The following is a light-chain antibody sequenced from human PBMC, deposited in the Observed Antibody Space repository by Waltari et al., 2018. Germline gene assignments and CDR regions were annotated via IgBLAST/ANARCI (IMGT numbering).Light chain of an antibody. Sequence: QSALTQPASVSASPGQSTPISCTGTSSSVRNYNLVPWYRYHPDKPPKLIIYEDIKRPSGVSIRFSGSKSGNTASLTISGLQAEDEADYYCCSYAGSRGWVFGEGTKLTVL. J-gene: IGLJ3*02. CDR1: SSSVRNYNL. CDR3: CSYAGSRGWV. CDR2: EDI. V-gene: IGLV2-23*01.